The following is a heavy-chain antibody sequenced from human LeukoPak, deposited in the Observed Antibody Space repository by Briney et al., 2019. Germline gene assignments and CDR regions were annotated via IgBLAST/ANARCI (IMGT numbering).Heavy chain of an antibody. CDR3: ARVGGVGPSYLFDY. D-gene: IGHD3-16*01. Sequence: ASVKVSCKASGYTFTGYYMHWVRQAPGQGLEWMEWINPNSGGTNYAQKFQGRVTMTRDTSISTAYMELSRLRSDDTAVYYCARVGGVGPSYLFDYWGQGTLVTVSS. V-gene: IGHV1-2*02. CDR1: GYTFTGYY. J-gene: IGHJ4*02. CDR2: INPNSGGT.